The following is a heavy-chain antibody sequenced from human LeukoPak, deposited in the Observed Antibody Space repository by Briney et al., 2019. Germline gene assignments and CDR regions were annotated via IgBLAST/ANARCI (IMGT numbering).Heavy chain of an antibody. V-gene: IGHV3-9*01. D-gene: IGHD2-2*01. CDR3: AKDMEDIEVVPAFDP. CDR1: GFTFDDYA. Sequence: GGSLRLSCAASGFTFDDYAMHWVRQAPGKGLEWVSGISWNSGSIGYADSVKGRFTISRDNAKNSLYLQMNSLRAEDTALYYCAKDMEDIEVVPAFDPWGQGTLVTVSS. J-gene: IGHJ5*02. CDR2: ISWNSGSI.